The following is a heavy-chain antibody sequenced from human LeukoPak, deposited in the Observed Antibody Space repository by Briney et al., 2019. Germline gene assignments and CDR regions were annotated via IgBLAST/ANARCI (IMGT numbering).Heavy chain of an antibody. CDR3: VREGIGEYFQH. V-gene: IGHV3-74*01. CDR2: INSDGSST. J-gene: IGHJ1*01. CDR1: GFTFSSYW. Sequence: GGSLRLSCAASGFTFSSYWMSWVRQAPGKGLVWVSRINSDGSSTTYADSVKGRFTISRDNAKNTLYLQMNSLRAEDTAVYYCVREGIGEYFQHWGQGTLVTVSS. D-gene: IGHD6-13*01.